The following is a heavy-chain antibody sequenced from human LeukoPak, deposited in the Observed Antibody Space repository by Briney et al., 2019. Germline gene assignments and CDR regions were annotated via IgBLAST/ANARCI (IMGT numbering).Heavy chain of an antibody. J-gene: IGHJ6*02. CDR2: ISGSGGST. CDR1: GFTFGSYA. D-gene: IGHD1-1*01. Sequence: GGSLRLSCAASGFTFGSYAMSWVRQAPGKGLEWVSAISGSGGSTYYADSVKGRFTISRDNSKNTLYLQMNSLRAEDTAVYYCAKVLSPEVRYPYYYYYYGMDVWGQGTTVTVSS. V-gene: IGHV3-23*01. CDR3: AKVLSPEVRYPYYYYYYGMDV.